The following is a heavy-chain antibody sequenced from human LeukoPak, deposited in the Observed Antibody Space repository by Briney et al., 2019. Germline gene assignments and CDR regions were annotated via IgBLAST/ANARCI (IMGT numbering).Heavy chain of an antibody. CDR3: ARDANWASDY. D-gene: IGHD2-8*01. CDR1: RFTFSSYW. J-gene: IGHJ4*02. Sequence: GGSLRLSCAASRFTFSSYWMSWVRQAPGKGLEWVANIKLDGSEKYYVDPVKGRFTVSRDNAKNSLYLQMNSLRAEDTAVYYCARDANWASDYWGQGTLVTVSS. V-gene: IGHV3-7*04. CDR2: IKLDGSEK.